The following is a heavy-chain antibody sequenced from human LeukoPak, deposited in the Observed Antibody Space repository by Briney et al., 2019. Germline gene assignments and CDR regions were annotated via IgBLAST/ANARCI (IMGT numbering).Heavy chain of an antibody. CDR2: FDPEDGET. Sequence: ASVKVSCKVSGYTLTELSMHWVRQAPGKGLEWMGTFDPEDGETIYAQKFQGRVTMTEDTSTDTAYMELSSLRSEDTAVYYCARDNSVRDEAWWFNPWGQGTLVTVSS. CDR1: GYTLTELS. CDR3: ARDNSVRDEAWWFNP. J-gene: IGHJ5*02. D-gene: IGHD5-24*01. V-gene: IGHV1-24*01.